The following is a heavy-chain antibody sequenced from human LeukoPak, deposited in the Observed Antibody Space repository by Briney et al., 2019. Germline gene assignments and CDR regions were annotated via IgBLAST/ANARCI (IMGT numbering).Heavy chain of an antibody. V-gene: IGHV3-53*01. CDR2: IYSGGST. CDR1: GFTVSSNY. D-gene: IGHD3-22*01. Sequence: PGGSLRLSCAASGFTVSSNYMSWVRQAPGKGLEWVSVIYSGGSTYYADSVKGRFTISRDNSKNTLYLQMNSLRADDTAVYFCAKVGYYDSSGYRPIDYWGQGTLVTVSS. J-gene: IGHJ4*02. CDR3: AKVGYYDSSGYRPIDY.